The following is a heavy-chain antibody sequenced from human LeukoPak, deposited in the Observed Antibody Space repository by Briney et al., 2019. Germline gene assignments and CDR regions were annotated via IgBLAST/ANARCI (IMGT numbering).Heavy chain of an antibody. V-gene: IGHV4-61*01. J-gene: IGHJ4*02. CDR3: ARVNRDTSGYYHVYFDY. CDR1: GGSISSGSYY. Sequence: PSETLSLTCTVSGGSISSGSYYWSWIRQPPGKGLEWIGFIYHTGSSNYNPSLKSRVTISVDTSKNQVSLNLRSVTAADTAAYYYARVNRDTSGYYHVYFDYWGQGTLVSVSS. CDR2: IYHTGSS. D-gene: IGHD3-22*01.